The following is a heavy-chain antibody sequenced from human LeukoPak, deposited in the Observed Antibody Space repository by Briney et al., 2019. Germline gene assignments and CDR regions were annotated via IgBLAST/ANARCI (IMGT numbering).Heavy chain of an antibody. CDR1: GGSLSGYY. CDR2: INHSGST. CDR3: ARVSEDIVVVPAAIGYGRYFDY. D-gene: IGHD2-2*02. J-gene: IGHJ4*02. Sequence: SETLSLTCAVYGGSLSGYYWSWIRQPPGKGLEWIGEINHSGSTNYNPSLKSRVTISVDTSKNQFSLKLSSVTAADTAVYYCARVSEDIVVVPAAIGYGRYFDYWGQGTLVTVSS. V-gene: IGHV4-34*01.